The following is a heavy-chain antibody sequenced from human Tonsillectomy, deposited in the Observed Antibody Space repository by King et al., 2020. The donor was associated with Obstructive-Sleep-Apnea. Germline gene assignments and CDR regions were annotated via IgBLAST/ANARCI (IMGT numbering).Heavy chain of an antibody. Sequence: VQLQESGPGLVKPSETLSLTCTVSGGSISSYYWSWIRQPPGKGLEWIGYIYYSGSTNYIPSLKSRVSISVDTSKNQFSLKLSSVTAAHTAVYYCARAPYGSGIIDWFDPWGQGTLVTVSS. J-gene: IGHJ5*02. CDR1: GGSISSYY. V-gene: IGHV4-59*01. CDR3: ARAPYGSGIIDWFDP. D-gene: IGHD3-10*01. CDR2: IYYSGST.